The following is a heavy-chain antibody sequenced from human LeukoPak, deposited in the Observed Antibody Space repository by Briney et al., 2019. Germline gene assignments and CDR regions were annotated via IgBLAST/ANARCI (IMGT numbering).Heavy chain of an antibody. V-gene: IGHV4-4*09. CDR2: IYTSGST. CDR3: ARPLGYDSSGYYHDAFDI. Sequence: SETLSLTCTVSGGSISSYYWSWIRQPPGKGLEWLGYIYTSGSTNYNPSLKSRVTISVDTSKNQFSLKLSSVTAADTAVYYCARPLGYDSSGYYHDAFDIWGQGTMVTVSS. D-gene: IGHD3-22*01. J-gene: IGHJ3*02. CDR1: GGSISSYY.